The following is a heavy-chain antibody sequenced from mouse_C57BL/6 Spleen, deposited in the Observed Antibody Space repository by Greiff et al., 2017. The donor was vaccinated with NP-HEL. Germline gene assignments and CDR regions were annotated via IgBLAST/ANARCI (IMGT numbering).Heavy chain of an antibody. CDR3: ARDGYGSSYYYAMDY. CDR1: GFTFSSYA. Sequence: EVQGVESGGGLVKPGGSLKLSCAASGFTFSSYAMSWVRQTPEKRLEWVATISDGGSYTYYPDNVKGRFTISRDNAKNNLYLQMSHLKSEDTAMYYCARDGYGSSYYYAMDYWVKEPQSPSPQ. J-gene: IGHJ4*01. D-gene: IGHD1-1*01. CDR2: ISDGGSYT. V-gene: IGHV5-4*01.